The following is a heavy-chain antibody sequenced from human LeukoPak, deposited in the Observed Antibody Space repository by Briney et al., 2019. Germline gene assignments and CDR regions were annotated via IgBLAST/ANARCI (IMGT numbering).Heavy chain of an antibody. CDR3: ARSPTHYYGSGSSRDYYYYYMDV. J-gene: IGHJ6*03. Sequence: PSETLSLTCTVSGGSISSGSYYWRWIRQPAGKGLEWIGRIYTSGSTNYNPSLKSRVTISVDTSKNQFSLKLSSVTAADTAVYYCARSPTHYYGSGSSRDYYYYYMDVWGKGTTVTVSS. CDR1: GGSISSGSYY. V-gene: IGHV4-61*02. D-gene: IGHD3-10*01. CDR2: IYTSGST.